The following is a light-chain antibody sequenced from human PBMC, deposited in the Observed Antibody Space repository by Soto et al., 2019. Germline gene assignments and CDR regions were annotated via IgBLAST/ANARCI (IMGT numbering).Light chain of an antibody. CDR1: QGISSY. CDR3: QQLNSYPF. J-gene: IGKJ2*01. CDR2: AAS. Sequence: IQLTQSPSSLSASVGDRVTITCRASQGISSYLAWYQQKPGKAPKLLIYAASTLQSGVPSRFSGSGSGTDFTLTISSLQPEYFATYYCQQLNSYPFFGQGTKLEIK. V-gene: IGKV1-9*01.